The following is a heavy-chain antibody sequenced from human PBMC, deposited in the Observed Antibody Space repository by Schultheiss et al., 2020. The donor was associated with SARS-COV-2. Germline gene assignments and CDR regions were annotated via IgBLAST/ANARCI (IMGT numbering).Heavy chain of an antibody. J-gene: IGHJ3*02. CDR3: ARGPSSSHHDFWSGYAVGGFDI. CDR2: ISYDGSNK. D-gene: IGHD3-3*01. Sequence: GGSLRLSCTASGFTFGDYAMHWVRQAPGKGLEWVAVISYDGSNKYYADSVKGRFTISRDSSKKTVYLQMNGLRADDTAMYYCARGPSSSHHDFWSGYAVGGFDIWGQGTMVTVSS. CDR1: GFTFGDYA. V-gene: IGHV3-30*14.